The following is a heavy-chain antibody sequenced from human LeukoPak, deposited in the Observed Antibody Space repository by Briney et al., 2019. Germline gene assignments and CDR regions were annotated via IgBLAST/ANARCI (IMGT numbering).Heavy chain of an antibody. CDR3: ASKGELLSYYYMDV. D-gene: IGHD1-26*01. Sequence: ASVKVSCKASGGTFSSYAISWVRQAPGQGLEWMGGIIPIFGTANYAQKFQGRVTITADESTSTAYMELSSLRSEDTAVYYCASKGELLSYYYMDVWGKGTTVTVSS. CDR2: IIPIFGTA. J-gene: IGHJ6*03. V-gene: IGHV1-69*13. CDR1: GGTFSSYA.